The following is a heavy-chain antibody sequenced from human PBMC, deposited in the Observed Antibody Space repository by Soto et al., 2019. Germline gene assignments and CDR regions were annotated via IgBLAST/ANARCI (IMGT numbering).Heavy chain of an antibody. Sequence: PSETLSLTCTVSGGSVSSGSYYWSWIRQPPGKGLEWIGYIYSSGSTNYKLSLKSRVVFSVDTSKNQFSLKLSSVTAADTAVYYCARGSGNPFDYRGQGTLLTVSS. J-gene: IGHJ4*02. V-gene: IGHV4-61*01. CDR2: IYSSGST. D-gene: IGHD2-15*01. CDR3: ARGSGNPFDY. CDR1: GGSVSSGSYY.